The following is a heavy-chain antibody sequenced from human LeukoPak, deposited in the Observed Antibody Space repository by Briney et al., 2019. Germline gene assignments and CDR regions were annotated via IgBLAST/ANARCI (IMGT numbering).Heavy chain of an antibody. CDR3: ARLDGGPGVDY. CDR2: TCHSGSS. D-gene: IGHD5-24*01. CDR1: GYSIRGGYY. J-gene: IGHJ4*02. V-gene: IGHV4-38-2*01. Sequence: PSETLSLTCAVSGYSIRGGYYWGGIQPPPGKGLGWIGHTCHSGSSDYMQSLKRRVAISIDTSKNQFSLKPNSVTAAGTAVYFCARLDGGPGVDYWGQGTLVTVSS.